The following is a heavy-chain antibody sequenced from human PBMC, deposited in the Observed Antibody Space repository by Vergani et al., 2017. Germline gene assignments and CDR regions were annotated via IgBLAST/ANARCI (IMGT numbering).Heavy chain of an antibody. CDR3: ARAYRVGGIQPLIAVAGGSEEGYWFDP. V-gene: IGHV4-34*01. CDR2: INHSGST. Sequence: QVQLQQWGAGLLKPSETLSLTCAVYGGSFSGYYWSWLRQPPGRRREWIGEINHSGSTNYNPSLKSRVTISVDTSKNQFSLKLSSVTAADTAVYYCARAYRVGGIQPLIAVAGGSEEGYWFDPWGQGTLVIVSS. J-gene: IGHJ5*02. D-gene: IGHD6-19*01. CDR1: GGSFSGYY.